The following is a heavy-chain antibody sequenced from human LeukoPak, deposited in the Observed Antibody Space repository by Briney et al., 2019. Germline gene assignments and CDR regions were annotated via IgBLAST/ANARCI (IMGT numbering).Heavy chain of an antibody. Sequence: SETLSLTCTVSGGSSNNYYWSWIRQSAGKGLEWIGRIYTSGSTNYNPSLKSRVSMSVDTSKNQFSLRLRSVTAADTAVYYCASGYSSSWADYWGQGTLVTVSS. CDR3: ASGYSSSWADY. V-gene: IGHV4-4*07. D-gene: IGHD6-13*01. J-gene: IGHJ4*02. CDR2: IYTSGST. CDR1: GGSSNNYY.